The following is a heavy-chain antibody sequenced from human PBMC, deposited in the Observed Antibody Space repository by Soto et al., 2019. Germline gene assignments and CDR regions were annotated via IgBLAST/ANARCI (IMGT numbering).Heavy chain of an antibody. D-gene: IGHD6-19*01. CDR1: GGTIISSSYY. V-gene: IGHV4-39*01. Sequence: SETLSLTCTVSGGTIISSSYYWGWIRQPPGKGLEWIGSIYYSGSTYYNPSLKSRVTISVDTSKNQFSLKLSSVTAADTAVYYCARHAVAGLHYYYYMDVWGKGTTVTVSS. CDR3: ARHAVAGLHYYYYMDV. J-gene: IGHJ6*03. CDR2: IYYSGST.